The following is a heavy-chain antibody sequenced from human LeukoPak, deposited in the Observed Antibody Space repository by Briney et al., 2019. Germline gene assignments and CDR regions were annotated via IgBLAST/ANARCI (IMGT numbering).Heavy chain of an antibody. CDR3: ARVYGGYQYYYYYMDV. D-gene: IGHD2-2*01. J-gene: IGHJ6*03. Sequence: ASVKVSCRASGYTFTSYGISWVRQAPGQGLEWMGWISAYNGNTNYAQKLQGRVTMTTDTSTSTAYMELRSLRSDDTAVYYCARVYGGYQYYYYYMDVWGKGTTVTVSS. V-gene: IGHV1-18*01. CDR2: ISAYNGNT. CDR1: GYTFTSYG.